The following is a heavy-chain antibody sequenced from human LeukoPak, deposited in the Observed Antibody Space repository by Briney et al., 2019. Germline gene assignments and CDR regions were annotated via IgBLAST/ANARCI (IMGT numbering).Heavy chain of an antibody. Sequence: PGGSLRLSCAASGFAFSSYGMHWVRQAPGKGLEWVAYIHYDSTTEDYADSVKGRFTISRDNSKNTLYLQMNSLRAEDTAVYYCAKVGGFDFDYWGQGTLVTVSA. V-gene: IGHV3-30*02. CDR3: AKVGGFDFDY. CDR2: IHYDSTTE. J-gene: IGHJ4*02. CDR1: GFAFSSYG.